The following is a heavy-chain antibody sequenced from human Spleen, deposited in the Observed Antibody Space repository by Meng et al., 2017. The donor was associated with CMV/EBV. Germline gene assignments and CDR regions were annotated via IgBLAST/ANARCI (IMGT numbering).Heavy chain of an antibody. CDR1: GGSISSSSYY. Sequence: QLQPQESGPGLVKPSETLSLTCTVSGGSISSSSYYWGWIRQPPGKGLEWIGSIYYSGSTYYNPSLKSRVTISVDTSKNQFSLKLTSVTAADTAVYYCARTSNLTPRVPSYWGQGTLVTVSS. CDR3: ARTSNLTPRVPSY. V-gene: IGHV4-39*07. J-gene: IGHJ4*02. CDR2: IYYSGST. D-gene: IGHD5/OR15-5a*01.